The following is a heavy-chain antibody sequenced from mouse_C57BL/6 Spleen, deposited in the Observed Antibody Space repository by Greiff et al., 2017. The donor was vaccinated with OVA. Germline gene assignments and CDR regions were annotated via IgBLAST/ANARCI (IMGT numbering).Heavy chain of an antibody. Sequence: VQLQESGPGLVQPSQSLSITCTVSGFSLTSYGVHWVRQSPGQGLEWLGVIWSGGRTDYHAACISRLSISKDNAKSQVFFKMNILQADDTAIYDCARNEGLRQEIGDYWGQGTAVTVSS. CDR3: ARNEGLRQEIGDY. CDR2: IWSGGRT. V-gene: IGHV2-2*01. D-gene: IGHD2-4*01. CDR1: GFSLTSYG. J-gene: IGHJ4*01.